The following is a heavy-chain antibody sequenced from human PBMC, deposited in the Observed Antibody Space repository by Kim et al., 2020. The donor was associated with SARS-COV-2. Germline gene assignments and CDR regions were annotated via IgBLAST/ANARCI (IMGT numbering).Heavy chain of an antibody. D-gene: IGHD2-2*01. CDR1: GDSVSSNSAT. CDR2: TYYRSKWYY. Sequence: SQTLSLTCAISGDSVSSNSATWNWIRQSPSRGLEWLGRTYYRSKWYYDYAVSVKSRINISPDTSKNQFSLQLNSVTPEDTAVYYCARDRYCSGSSCYGTQRGDYWGQGTLVTVSS. J-gene: IGHJ4*02. V-gene: IGHV6-1*01. CDR3: ARDRYCSGSSCYGTQRGDY.